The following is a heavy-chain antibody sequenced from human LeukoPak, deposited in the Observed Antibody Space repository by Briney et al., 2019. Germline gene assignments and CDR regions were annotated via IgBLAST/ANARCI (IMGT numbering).Heavy chain of an antibody. J-gene: IGHJ4*02. CDR1: GGTFSGYA. D-gene: IGHD4-17*01. V-gene: IGHV1-69*01. CDR2: IIPIFGTA. Sequence: ASVKVSCKASGGTFSGYAISWVRQAPGQGLEWMGGIIPIFGTANYAQKFQGRVTITADESTSTAYMELSSLRSEDTAVYYCARGGAYGDFTGVYWGQGTLVTVSS. CDR3: ARGGAYGDFTGVY.